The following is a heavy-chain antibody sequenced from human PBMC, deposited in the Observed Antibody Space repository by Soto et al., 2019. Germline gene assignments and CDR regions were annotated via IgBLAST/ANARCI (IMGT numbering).Heavy chain of an antibody. CDR1: GCTWRDHD. CDR2: ITKKPDNYTT. D-gene: IGHD2-2*03. CDR3: GDIGYCLGARCPP. V-gene: IGHV3-72*01. J-gene: IGHJ5*02. Sequence: GFLTLSSAAAGCTWRDHDMDWVGCHPEKGLEWCGRITKKPDNYTTQYAASVKDRFTISRDDSKSSVYLQMNSLKTEDTAVYYCGDIGYCLGARCPPWGEGTLVTVSS.